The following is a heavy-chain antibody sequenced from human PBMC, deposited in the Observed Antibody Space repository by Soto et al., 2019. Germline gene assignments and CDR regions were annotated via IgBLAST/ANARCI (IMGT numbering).Heavy chain of an antibody. CDR2: IGGSGDST. CDR1: GFTFSSYA. CDR3: AKGGQYYDSSGYYSFDY. Sequence: GGSLRLSCAASGFTFSSYAMIWVRQAPGKGLEWVSTIGGSGDSTYYADSVKGRFTISRDNSKNTLYLQMHSLRAEDTAVYYCAKGGQYYDSSGYYSFDYWGQGTLVTVSS. V-gene: IGHV3-23*01. J-gene: IGHJ4*02. D-gene: IGHD3-22*01.